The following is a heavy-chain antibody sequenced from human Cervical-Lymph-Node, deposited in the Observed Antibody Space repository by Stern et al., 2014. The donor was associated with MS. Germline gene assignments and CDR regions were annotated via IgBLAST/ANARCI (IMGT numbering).Heavy chain of an antibody. Sequence: QLQLQESGPGLVKPSQTLSLTCNVSGGSISSGSDYWSWLRQPVGKGLQCIGRIHPSGSAYYTPSLKSRVTISTDTSKNQFSLELTSATAADTAIYYCASGYRIFDYWGQGILVTVSS. V-gene: IGHV4-61*02. CDR2: IHPSGSA. J-gene: IGHJ4*02. D-gene: IGHD5-18*01. CDR3: ASGYRIFDY. CDR1: GGSISSGSDY.